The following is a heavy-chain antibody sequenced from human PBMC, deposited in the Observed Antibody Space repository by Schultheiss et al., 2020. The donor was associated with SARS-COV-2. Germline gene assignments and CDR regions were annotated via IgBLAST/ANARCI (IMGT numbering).Heavy chain of an antibody. V-gene: IGHV2-5*02. J-gene: IGHJ3*02. CDR1: EFSLSTSGVG. CDR2: IYWDDDK. CDR3: ARIEVVGGAFDI. Sequence: SGPTLVKPTQTLTLTCTFSEFSLSTSGVGVGWIRQPPGKALEWLALIYWDDDKRYSSSLKTRLTISKDTSKNQVVLTMTNMDPVDTATYYCARIEVVGGAFDIWGQGTMVTVSS. D-gene: IGHD2-21*01.